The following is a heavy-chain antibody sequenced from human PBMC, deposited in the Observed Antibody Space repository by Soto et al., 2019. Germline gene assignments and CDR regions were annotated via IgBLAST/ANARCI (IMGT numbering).Heavy chain of an antibody. CDR3: ARRGRSDYYYYYYGMDV. V-gene: IGHV1-69*13. J-gene: IGHJ6*02. Sequence: SVKFSCKASGYTFTSYYIHWMRQAPGQGLEWMGGIIPITGAANYAQKFQGRVTITADESTSTAYMELSSLRSEDTAVYYCARRGRSDYYYYYYGMDVWGQGTTVTVSS. CDR1: GYTFTSYY. D-gene: IGHD6-6*01. CDR2: IIPITGAA.